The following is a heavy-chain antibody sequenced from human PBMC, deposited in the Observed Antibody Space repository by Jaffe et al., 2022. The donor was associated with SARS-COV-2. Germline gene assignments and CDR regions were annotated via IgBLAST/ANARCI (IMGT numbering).Heavy chain of an antibody. CDR3: ARRQLSVVPVAIYLLNYYYMDV. CDR2: IIPIFGTA. D-gene: IGHD2-2*01. J-gene: IGHJ6*03. CDR1: GGTFSSYA. Sequence: QVQLVQSGAEVKKPGSSVKVSCKASGGTFSSYAISWVRQAPGQGLEWMGGIIPIFGTANYAQKFQGRVTITADESTSTAYMELSRLRSEDTAVYYCARRQLSVVPVAIYLLNYYYMDVWGKGTTVTVSS. V-gene: IGHV1-69*01.